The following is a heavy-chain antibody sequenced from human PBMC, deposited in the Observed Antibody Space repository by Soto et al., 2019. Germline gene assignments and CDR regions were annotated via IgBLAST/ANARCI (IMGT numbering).Heavy chain of an antibody. V-gene: IGHV5-51*01. J-gene: IGHJ6*02. CDR2: IYASDSDT. Sequence: TNDWIHWVRQLPGQGLDWVGIIYASDSDTRYTPSFQGLVTISADKSTSTAYLQGSSLKASYSAIYYFARDGWSVGICYCVFGWYHDDIDVWGQGTKVTVSS. D-gene: IGHD2-15*01. CDR1: TNDW. CDR3: ARDGWSVGICYCVFGWYHDDIDV.